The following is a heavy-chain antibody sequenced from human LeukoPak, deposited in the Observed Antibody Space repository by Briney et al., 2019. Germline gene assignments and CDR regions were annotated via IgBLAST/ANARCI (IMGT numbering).Heavy chain of an antibody. J-gene: IGHJ5*02. Sequence: SETLSLTCAVYGGSFSGYYWSWIRQPPGKGLEWIGEINHSGSTNCNPSLKSRVTISVDTSKNQFSLKLSSVTAADTAVYYCARHVRLLWFGELLKGDWFDPWGQGTLVTVSS. CDR3: ARHVRLLWFGELLKGDWFDP. CDR1: GGSFSGYY. CDR2: INHSGST. D-gene: IGHD3-10*01. V-gene: IGHV4-34*01.